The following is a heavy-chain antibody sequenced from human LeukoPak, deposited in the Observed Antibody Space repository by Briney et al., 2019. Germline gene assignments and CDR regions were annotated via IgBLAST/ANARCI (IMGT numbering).Heavy chain of an antibody. V-gene: IGHV4-61*01. CDR1: GGSVSSGSYY. CDR3: ARDRPPIVG. J-gene: IGHJ4*02. Sequence: PSETLSLTCTVSGGSVSSGSYYWSWIRQPPGKGLEWIGYIYYSGSTNYNPSLKSRVTISVDTSKNQFSLKLSSVTAADTAVYYCARDRPPIVGWGQGTLVTVSS. D-gene: IGHD2/OR15-2a*01. CDR2: IYYSGST.